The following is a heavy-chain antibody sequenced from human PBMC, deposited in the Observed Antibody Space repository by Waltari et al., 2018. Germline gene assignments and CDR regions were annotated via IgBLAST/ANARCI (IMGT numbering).Heavy chain of an antibody. D-gene: IGHD6-13*01. CDR1: GFTFSSYW. CDR2: INMHGSST. V-gene: IGHV3-74*01. Sequence: EVQLVESGGGLVQPGGSLRLSCAASGFTFSSYWMHWVRQAPGKGLVWFSLINMHGSSTSYADSVKCRFTISRYNSNNTLYLQMNRLRAEDTAVYYCARDRRIAAAGRDYYGMDVWGQGTTVTVSS. J-gene: IGHJ6*02. CDR3: ARDRRIAAAGRDYYGMDV.